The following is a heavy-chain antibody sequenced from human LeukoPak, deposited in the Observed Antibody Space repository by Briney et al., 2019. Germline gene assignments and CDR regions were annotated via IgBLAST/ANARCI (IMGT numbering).Heavy chain of an antibody. V-gene: IGHV3-23*01. CDR1: GFTFSSYA. Sequence: PGGSLRLSCAASGFTFSSYAMSWVRQAPGKGLEWVSAISGSGGSTYYADSVKGRFTISRDNSKNTLYLQMNSLRAEDTAVYYCAKDQDPHCRGGDCYSFDYWGQGTLVTVSS. CDR2: ISGSGGST. J-gene: IGHJ4*02. D-gene: IGHD2-21*02. CDR3: AKDQDPHCRGGDCYSFDY.